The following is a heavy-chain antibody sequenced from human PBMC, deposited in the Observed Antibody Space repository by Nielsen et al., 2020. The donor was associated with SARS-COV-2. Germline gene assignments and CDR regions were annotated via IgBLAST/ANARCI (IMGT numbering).Heavy chain of an antibody. CDR2: FDPEDGET. D-gene: IGHD2-2*01. CDR3: ATAPVVVVPAAPETGYYYYGMDV. CDR1: GYTLTELS. V-gene: IGHV1-24*01. J-gene: IGHJ6*02. Sequence: ASVNVSCKVSGYTLTELSMHWVRQAPGKGLEWMGGFDPEDGETIYAQKFQGRVTMTEDTSTDTAYMELSSLRSEDTAVYYCATAPVVVVPAAPETGYYYYGMDVWGQGTTVTVSS.